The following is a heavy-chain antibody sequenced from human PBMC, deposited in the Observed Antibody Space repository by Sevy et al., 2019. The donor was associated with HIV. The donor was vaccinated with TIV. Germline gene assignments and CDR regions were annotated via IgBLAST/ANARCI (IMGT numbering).Heavy chain of an antibody. J-gene: IGHJ3*02. V-gene: IGHV1-2*06. CDR2: INPRTGDT. D-gene: IGHD2-15*01. CDR1: GYTFSDNY. Sequence: ASVKVSCKASGYTFSDNYMHWVRQAPGQGLEWVGRINPRTGDTKYSQKFQGRVTVTRDTSISTAYMELSRLTSDDTAIYYCAIDKLLDAFDIWGQRTRVTVSS. CDR3: AIDKLLDAFDI.